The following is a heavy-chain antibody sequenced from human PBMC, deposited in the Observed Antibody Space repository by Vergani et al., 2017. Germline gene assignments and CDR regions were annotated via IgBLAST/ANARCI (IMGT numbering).Heavy chain of an antibody. V-gene: IGHV4-59*01. J-gene: IGHJ3*02. CDR2: IYYSGST. CDR1: GGSISSYY. CDR3: ARVAGRAFDI. Sequence: QLQLQESGPGLVKPSETLSLTCTVSGGSISSYYWSWIRQPPGKGLEWIGYIYYSGSTNYNPSLKSRVTISVDTSKNQFSLKLSSVTAADTAVYYCARVAGRAFDIWGQGTMVTVSS.